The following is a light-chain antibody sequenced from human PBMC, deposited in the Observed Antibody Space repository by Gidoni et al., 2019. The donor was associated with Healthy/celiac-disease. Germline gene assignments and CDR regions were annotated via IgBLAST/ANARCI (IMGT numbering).Light chain of an antibody. J-gene: IGLJ3*02. CDR3: QSYDSSLSGWV. V-gene: IGLV1-40*01. Sequence: QSVLTQPPSVSGAPGPRVTISCTGSSPNIGAGYDVNWYQQLPGTAPKLLIYGNSHRPSGVPDRFSGSKSGTSASLAITGLQAEDEADYYCQSYDSSLSGWVFGGGTKLTVL. CDR2: GNS. CDR1: SPNIGAGYD.